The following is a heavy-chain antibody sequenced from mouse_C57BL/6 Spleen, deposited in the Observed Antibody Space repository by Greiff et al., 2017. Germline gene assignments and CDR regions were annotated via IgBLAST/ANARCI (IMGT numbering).Heavy chain of an antibody. CDR2: IWWNDDK. CDR1: GFSLSTSNMG. V-gene: IGHV8-5*01. D-gene: IGHD1-1*01. Sequence: QVTLKVSGPGILQPSQTLSLTCSFSGFSLSTSNMGIGWIRQPSGKGLEWLAHIWWNDDKYYNPSLKSRLTISKYTSTNQVFLKITSVDTAYTATYYCAQIALYYYCSSYWYFDVWGTGTTVTVSS. CDR3: AQIALYYYCSSYWYFDV. J-gene: IGHJ1*03.